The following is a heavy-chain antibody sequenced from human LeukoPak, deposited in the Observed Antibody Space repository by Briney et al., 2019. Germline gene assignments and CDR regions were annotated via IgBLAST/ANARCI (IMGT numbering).Heavy chain of an antibody. Sequence: SESLSLTCTVSGGSVNSGTYYWNWIRQPPGKGLEWIGYIYYSGSTNYNPSLKSRVTISVDTSKNQFSLKLSSVTAADTAVYYCARDRVRGNSNPYFDYWGQGTLVTVSS. CDR2: IYYSGST. J-gene: IGHJ4*01. CDR3: ARDRVRGNSNPYFDY. D-gene: IGHD4-11*01. V-gene: IGHV4-61*01. CDR1: GGSVNSGTYY.